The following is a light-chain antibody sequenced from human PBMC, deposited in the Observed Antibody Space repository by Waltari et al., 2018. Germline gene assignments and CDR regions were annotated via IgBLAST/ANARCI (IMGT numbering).Light chain of an antibody. CDR1: QTVSSNY. J-gene: IGKJ3*01. Sequence: EIVLTQSPGTLSLSPGERATLSCRASQTVSSNYLAWYQHQPGRAPRLLISGTSYRVSGVPDRFSGRGSGTEFILTIARLEPEDFATYYCQWYGGSPPFTFGPGTKVDLK. CDR2: GTS. V-gene: IGKV3-20*01. CDR3: QWYGGSPPFT.